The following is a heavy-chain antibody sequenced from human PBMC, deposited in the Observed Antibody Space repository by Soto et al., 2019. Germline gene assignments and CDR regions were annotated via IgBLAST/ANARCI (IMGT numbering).Heavy chain of an antibody. Sequence: QVQLQESGPGLVKPSETLSLTCTVSGGSISSYYWSWIRQPPGKGLEWIGYIYYSGSTNYNPSLKSRVTISVDTSKNQFSLKLSSVTAADTAVYYCAREGLGIWSGENWFDPWGQGTLVTVSS. CDR1: GGSISSYY. D-gene: IGHD3-3*01. V-gene: IGHV4-59*01. CDR2: IYYSGST. J-gene: IGHJ5*02. CDR3: AREGLGIWSGENWFDP.